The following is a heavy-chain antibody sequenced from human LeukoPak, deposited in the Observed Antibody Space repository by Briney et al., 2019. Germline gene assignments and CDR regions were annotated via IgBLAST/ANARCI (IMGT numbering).Heavy chain of an antibody. CDR3: ARDHFIAVAHGWFDP. J-gene: IGHJ5*02. CDR2: IYTSGST. Sequence: SETLSLTCTVSGGSISSGSYYWSWIRQPAGKGLEWIGRIYTSGSTNYNPSLKSRVTISVDTSKNQFSLKLSSVTAADTAVYYCARDHFIAVAHGWFDPWGQGTLVTVSS. CDR1: GGSISSGSYY. V-gene: IGHV4-61*02. D-gene: IGHD6-19*01.